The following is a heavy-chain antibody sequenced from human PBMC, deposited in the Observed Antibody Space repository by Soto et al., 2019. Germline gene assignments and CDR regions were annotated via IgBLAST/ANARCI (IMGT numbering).Heavy chain of an antibody. CDR2: IKRDGSKT. Sequence: HLVESGGGLVQPGGSLRLSCAASGFTFSNYWMTWVRQAPGNGLEWVANIKRDGSKTSYLDSVRGRCTVSRDNAKDSLDLQLNSLTAEATVLYYFTRDVSTGSSAWYFASVDIWGQGTMVTVSS. V-gene: IGHV3-7*03. CDR3: TRDVSTGSSAWYFASVDI. D-gene: IGHD3-10*01. CDR1: GFTFSNYW. J-gene: IGHJ3*02.